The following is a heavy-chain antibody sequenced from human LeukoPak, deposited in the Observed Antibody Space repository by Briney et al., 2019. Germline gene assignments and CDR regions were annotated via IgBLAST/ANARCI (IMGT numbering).Heavy chain of an antibody. CDR3: ARVYSNYGHYDD. D-gene: IGHD4-11*01. V-gene: IGHV4-4*07. J-gene: IGHJ4*02. CDR1: GGSISSYY. Sequence: SETLSLTCTVSGGSISSYYWSWIRQPAGKGLEWIGRIYTSGSTNYNPSLKSRVTMSVDTSKNQFSLKMSSVTAADTAVYYCARVYSNYGHYDDWGQGTLVTVSS. CDR2: IYTSGST.